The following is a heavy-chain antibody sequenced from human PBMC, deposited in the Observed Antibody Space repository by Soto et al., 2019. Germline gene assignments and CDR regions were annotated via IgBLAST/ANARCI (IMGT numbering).Heavy chain of an antibody. CDR2: ISISGYNT. D-gene: IGHD3-22*01. CDR3: VKGPALYDSSSVDS. V-gene: IGHV3-64D*06. CDR1: GFTFSSYG. J-gene: IGHJ4*02. Sequence: EVQLVESGGGFVQPGGSLRLSCSASGFTFSSYGMHWVRQAPGKGLEYVSGISISGYNTKYADPVKGRFTISRDNSQNTLILQMNSMRAEDTAVYSWVKGPALYDSSSVDSLGQGTLVTVSS.